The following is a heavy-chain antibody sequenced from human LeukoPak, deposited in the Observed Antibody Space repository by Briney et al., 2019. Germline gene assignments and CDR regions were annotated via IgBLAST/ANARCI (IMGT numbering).Heavy chain of an antibody. V-gene: IGHV3-7*01. CDR1: GFTFRNYW. D-gene: IGHD2/OR15-2a*01. Sequence: GGSLRLSCTASGFTFRNYWMNWVRQAPGKGLEWVANINEDGSEKNYVDSVKGRFTTSRDNARNSLSLQMNSLRSEDTAVYYCAREENIALDYWGQGTLVTVSS. J-gene: IGHJ4*02. CDR3: AREENIALDY. CDR2: INEDGSEK.